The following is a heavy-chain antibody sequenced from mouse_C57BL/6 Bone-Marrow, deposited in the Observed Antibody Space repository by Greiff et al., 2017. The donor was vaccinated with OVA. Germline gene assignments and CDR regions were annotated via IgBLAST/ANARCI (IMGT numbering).Heavy chain of an antibody. J-gene: IGHJ2*01. CDR1: GFTFSDYG. D-gene: IGHD2-1*01. Sequence: EVKLMESGGGLVKPGGSLKLSCAASGFTFSDYGMHWVRQAPEKGLEWVAYISSGSSTIYYADTVKGRFTISRDNAKNTLFLQMTSLRSEDTAMYYCATIYYGNYVSFDYWGQGTTLTVSS. CDR3: ATIYYGNYVSFDY. V-gene: IGHV5-17*01. CDR2: ISSGSSTI.